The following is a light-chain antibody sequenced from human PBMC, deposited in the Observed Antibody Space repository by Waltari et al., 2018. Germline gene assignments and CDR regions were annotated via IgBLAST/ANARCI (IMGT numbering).Light chain of an antibody. CDR1: SSNIGSQY. CDR2: KNE. CDR3: ATWDDRLSGWL. V-gene: IGLV1-47*01. J-gene: IGLJ3*02. Sequence: QSVLTQTPSASGTPGQRVTISCSGSSSNIGSQYVYWYQQLPGTAPKLLIYKNEQRAAGVPDRFSGSKSGTSASRALSGLRSEDEADYYCATWDDRLSGWLFGGGTKLTAL.